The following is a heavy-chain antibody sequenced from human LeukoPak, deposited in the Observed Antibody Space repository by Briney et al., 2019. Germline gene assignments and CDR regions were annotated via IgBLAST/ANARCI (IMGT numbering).Heavy chain of an antibody. J-gene: IGHJ5*02. Sequence: ASVKVSCKTSGYTFSSYDINWVRQATGQGLEWMGWMNPNSGKTGFAQNFQGRVTLTKNTSITTAYMELSSLRSEDTAVYYCARGDPWGFDPWGQGTLVTVSS. V-gene: IGHV1-8*01. CDR3: ARGDPWGFDP. CDR2: MNPNSGKT. CDR1: GYTFSSYD. D-gene: IGHD7-27*01.